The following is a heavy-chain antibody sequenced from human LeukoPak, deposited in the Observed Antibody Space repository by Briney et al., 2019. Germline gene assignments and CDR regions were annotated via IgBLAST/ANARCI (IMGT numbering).Heavy chain of an antibody. CDR1: GGTFSSYA. J-gene: IGHJ4*02. V-gene: IGHV1-69*04. CDR2: IIPILGIA. Sequence: SVKVSCKASGGTFSSYAISWVRQAPGQGLEWMGRIIPILGIANHAQKLQGRVTMTTDTSTSTAYMELRSLRSDDTAVYYCARGAVAGKGDYWGQGTLVTVSS. CDR3: ARGAVAGKGDY. D-gene: IGHD6-19*01.